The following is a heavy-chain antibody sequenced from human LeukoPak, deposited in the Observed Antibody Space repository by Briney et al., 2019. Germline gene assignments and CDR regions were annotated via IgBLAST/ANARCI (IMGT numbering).Heavy chain of an antibody. V-gene: IGHV1-8*01. CDR1: GYTFTSYD. CDR3: ARGLFYPRFWPYYYYYYMDV. Sequence: ASVKLSCNASGYTFTSYDINWVRQATGQGLEWMGWMNPNSGNTGYAQKFQGRVTMTRNTSISTAYMELSSLRPEDTAVYYCARGLFYPRFWPYYYYYYMDVWGKGTTVTVSS. CDR2: MNPNSGNT. D-gene: IGHD3-3*01. J-gene: IGHJ6*03.